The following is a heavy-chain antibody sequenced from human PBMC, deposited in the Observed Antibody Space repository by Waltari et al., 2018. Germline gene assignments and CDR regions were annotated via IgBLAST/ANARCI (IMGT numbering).Heavy chain of an antibody. Sequence: QVQLQESGPGLVKPSETLSLTCTVSGGSISSYYWSWIRQPAGKGMEWIGRIYTSGSNTYTPSLKSRVTMSVDTSKNQFSLKLSSVTAADTAVYYCAREGDMGVFDYWGQGTLVTVSS. CDR2: IYTSGSN. J-gene: IGHJ4*02. CDR1: GGSISSYY. CDR3: AREGDMGVFDY. V-gene: IGHV4-4*07. D-gene: IGHD3-16*01.